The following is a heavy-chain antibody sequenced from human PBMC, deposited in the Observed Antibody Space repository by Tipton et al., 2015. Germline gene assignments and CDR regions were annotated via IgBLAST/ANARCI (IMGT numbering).Heavy chain of an antibody. CDR2: IIPIFNTT. D-gene: IGHD2-2*01. CDR3: ARSRTNIVVVPADYGMDV. V-gene: IGHV1-69*01. Sequence: QSGPEVKKPGSSVKVSCKASGGTFRSYSLSWVRQAPGQGLEWMGGIIPIFNTTNYAQKFQGRVTITADGSTSSAYMELSSLRSEDTAVYYCARSRTNIVVVPADYGMDVWGQGTTVTVSS. CDR1: GGTFRSYS. J-gene: IGHJ6*02.